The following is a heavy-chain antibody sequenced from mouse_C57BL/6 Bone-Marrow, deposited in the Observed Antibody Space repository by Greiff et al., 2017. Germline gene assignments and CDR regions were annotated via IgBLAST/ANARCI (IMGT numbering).Heavy chain of an antibody. CDR2: IYPGDGDT. CDR3: ARRDGQTGTEAY. V-gene: IGHV1-80*01. CDR1: GYAFSSYW. Sequence: VQLQQSGAELVKPGASVKISCKASGYAFSSYWMNWVKQRPGEGLEWIGQIYPGDGDTNYNGKFKGKATLTADKSSSTAYMQLSSLTSEDSAVYFCARRDGQTGTEAYWGQGTLVTVSA. J-gene: IGHJ3*01. D-gene: IGHD4-1*01.